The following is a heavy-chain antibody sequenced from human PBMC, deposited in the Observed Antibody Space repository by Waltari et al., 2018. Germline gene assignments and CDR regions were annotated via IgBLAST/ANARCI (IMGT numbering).Heavy chain of an antibody. CDR1: GFSFSRYG. Sequence: EVQLVESGGGLVQQGGSLRPSCAASGFSFSRYGMNWVRQAPGKGLEWVAHISGGGYPIYYADSVKGRFTISRDNAKNSLFLQMNGLRAEDTAVYYCAPMGASRLTWTDWGQGTLVTVSS. V-gene: IGHV3-48*01. CDR2: ISGGGYPI. J-gene: IGHJ4*02. D-gene: IGHD1-26*01. CDR3: APMGASRLTWTD.